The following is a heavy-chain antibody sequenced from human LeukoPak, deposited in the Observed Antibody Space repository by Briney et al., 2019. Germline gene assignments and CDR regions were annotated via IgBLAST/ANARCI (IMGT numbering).Heavy chain of an antibody. V-gene: IGHV4-34*01. D-gene: IGHD3-3*01. J-gene: IGHJ6*02. CDR2: INHSGST. CDR3: ATPYDFWSGYYGGMDV. CDR1: GGSFSGYY. Sequence: SETLSLTCAVYGGSFSGYYWSWIRQPPGKGLEWIGEINHSGSTNYNPSLKSRVTISVDTSKNQFSLKLSSVTAADTAVYYCATPYDFWSGYYGGMDVWGQGTTVTVSS.